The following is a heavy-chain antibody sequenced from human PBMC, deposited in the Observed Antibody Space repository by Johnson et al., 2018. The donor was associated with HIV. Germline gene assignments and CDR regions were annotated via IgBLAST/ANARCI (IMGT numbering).Heavy chain of an antibody. Sequence: QVHLVESGGGVVQPGRSLRLSCAASGFTFSSYAMHWVRQAPGKGLEWVAVISYDGSNKYYADSVKGRFTISRDNSKNTLYLQMNSLRAEDTAVYYCARDRWHYNFWVDAFDIWGQGTMVTVSS. D-gene: IGHD3-3*01. J-gene: IGHJ3*02. CDR2: ISYDGSNK. V-gene: IGHV3-30-3*01. CDR1: GFTFSSYA. CDR3: ARDRWHYNFWVDAFDI.